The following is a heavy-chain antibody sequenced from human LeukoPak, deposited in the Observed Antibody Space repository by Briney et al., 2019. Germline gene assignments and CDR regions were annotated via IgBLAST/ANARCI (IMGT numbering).Heavy chain of an antibody. D-gene: IGHD6-19*01. J-gene: IGHJ5*02. CDR3: AKDSGAVAHNWFDP. Sequence: PGRSLRLSCAASGSTFDDYAMHWVRQAPGKGLEWVSGISWNSGSIGYADSVRGRFTISRDNAKNSLYLQMNSLRAEDTALYYCAKDSGAVAHNWFDPWGQGTLVTVSS. CDR2: ISWNSGSI. CDR1: GSTFDDYA. V-gene: IGHV3-9*01.